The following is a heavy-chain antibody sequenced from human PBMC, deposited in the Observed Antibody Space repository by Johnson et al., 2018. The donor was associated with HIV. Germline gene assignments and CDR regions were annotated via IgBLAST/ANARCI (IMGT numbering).Heavy chain of an antibody. CDR1: GFTFSSYA. CDR2: ISWNSGSI. Sequence: VQLVESGGGVVQPGRSLRLSCAASGFTFSSYAMHWVRQAPGKGLEWVSGISWNSGSIGYADSVKGRFTISRDNAKNTLFLQMNSLRPEDTAVYYCASPPSGYDFWDGPNIFDVWGQGTMVSVAS. J-gene: IGHJ3*01. V-gene: IGHV3-9*01. CDR3: ASPPSGYDFWDGPNIFDV. D-gene: IGHD3-3*01.